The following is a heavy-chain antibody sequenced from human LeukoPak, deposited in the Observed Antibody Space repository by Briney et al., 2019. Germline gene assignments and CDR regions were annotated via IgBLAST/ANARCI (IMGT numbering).Heavy chain of an antibody. D-gene: IGHD5-12*01. J-gene: IGHJ4*02. Sequence: QAGGSLRLSCAASGFTVSSNYMSWVRQAPGKGLEWVAATSGSGGNTYYADSVKGRFTISRDNSKNTLYLQMNSLRAEDTAVYYCAKEYSGYDFDYWGQGTLVTVSS. V-gene: IGHV3-23*01. CDR2: TSGSGGNT. CDR3: AKEYSGYDFDY. CDR1: GFTVSSNY.